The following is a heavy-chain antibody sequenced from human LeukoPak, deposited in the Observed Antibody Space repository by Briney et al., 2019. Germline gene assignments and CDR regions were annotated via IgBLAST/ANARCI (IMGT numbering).Heavy chain of an antibody. CDR3: ASSVGSTDY. Sequence: SETLSLTCTVSGGSISGSSYYWGWIRQSPGKGLEWIGEINHRGSTNYNPSLKSRLTISVDTSKNQFSLKLGSVTAADTAVYYCASSVGSTDYWGQGALVTVSS. D-gene: IGHD1-26*01. V-gene: IGHV4-39*07. CDR1: GGSISGSSYY. CDR2: INHRGST. J-gene: IGHJ4*02.